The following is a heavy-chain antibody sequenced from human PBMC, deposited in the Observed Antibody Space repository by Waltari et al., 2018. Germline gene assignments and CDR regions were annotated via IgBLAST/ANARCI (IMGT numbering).Heavy chain of an antibody. CDR3: ARGLPGSYYFDY. Sequence: QVQLQESGPGLVKPSQTLSLTCTVSGGSISRGGYYWSWLRHDPGRGPEWIGYIYYSGSTYYNPSLKSRVTISVDTSKNQFSLKLSSVTAADTAVYYCARGLPGSYYFDYWGQGTLVTVSS. CDR2: IYYSGST. V-gene: IGHV4-31*03. CDR1: GGSISRGGYY. D-gene: IGHD1-26*01. J-gene: IGHJ4*02.